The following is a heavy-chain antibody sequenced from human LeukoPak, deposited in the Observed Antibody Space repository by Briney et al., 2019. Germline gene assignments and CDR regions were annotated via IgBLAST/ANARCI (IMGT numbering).Heavy chain of an antibody. J-gene: IGHJ4*02. D-gene: IGHD3-22*01. CDR2: IYYSGNT. CDR3: VRGVTDYYDSSGYYFDY. V-gene: IGHV4-39*07. Sequence: SETLSLTCTVSGGSISSSSYYWGWFRQSPRKGLEWIGSIYYSGNTFYNPSLKSRVTISVDTSKNQFSLKLSSVTAADTAVYYCVRGVTDYYDSSGYYFDYWGQGTLVTVSS. CDR1: GGSISSSSYY.